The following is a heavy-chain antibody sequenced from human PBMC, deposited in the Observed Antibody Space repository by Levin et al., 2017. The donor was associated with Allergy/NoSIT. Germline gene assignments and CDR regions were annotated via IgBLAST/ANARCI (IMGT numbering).Heavy chain of an antibody. CDR1: GYTFTGYY. CDR2: INPNSGGT. Sequence: GESLKISCKASGYTFTGYYMHWVRQAPGQGLEWMGWINPNSGGTNYVQKFQGRVTMTRDTSISTAYMELSRLRSDDTAVYYCASDGGPSRTFREPYYFDYWGQGTLVTVSS. V-gene: IGHV1-2*02. J-gene: IGHJ4*02. CDR3: ASDGGPSRTFREPYYFDY. D-gene: IGHD3-10*01.